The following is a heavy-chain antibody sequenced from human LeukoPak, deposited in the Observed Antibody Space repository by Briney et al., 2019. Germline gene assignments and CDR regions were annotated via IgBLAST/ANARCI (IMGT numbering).Heavy chain of an antibody. CDR1: GFTFSSYW. CDR2: IKQGGSEK. CDR3: ARITVGCDDAFDI. D-gene: IGHD5-12*01. V-gene: IGHV3-7*01. J-gene: IGHJ3*02. Sequence: GGSLRLSCAASGFTFSSYWMSWVRQAPGKGLEWVANIKQGGSEKYYVDSVKGRFTISRDNAKNSLYLQMNSLRAEDTAVYYCARITVGCDDAFDIWGQGTMVTVSS.